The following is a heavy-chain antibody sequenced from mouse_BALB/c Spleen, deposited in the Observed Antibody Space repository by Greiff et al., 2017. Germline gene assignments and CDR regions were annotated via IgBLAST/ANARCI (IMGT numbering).Heavy chain of an antibody. V-gene: IGHV1-4*02. CDR1: GYTFTSYT. J-gene: IGHJ3*01. Sequence: QVQLKESAAELARPGASVKMSCKASGYTFTSYTMHWVKQRPGQGLEWIGYINPSSGYTEYNQKFKDKTTLTADKSSSTAYMQLSSLTSEDSAVYYCARGGYGSPWFAYWGQGTLVTVSA. CDR3: ARGGYGSPWFAY. D-gene: IGHD1-1*01. CDR2: INPSSGYT.